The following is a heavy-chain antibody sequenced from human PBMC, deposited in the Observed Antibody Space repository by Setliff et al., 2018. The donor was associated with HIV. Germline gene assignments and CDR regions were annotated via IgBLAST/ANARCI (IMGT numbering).Heavy chain of an antibody. Sequence: SETLSLTCTVSGGSISSHYWSWIRQPPGKGLEWIGYIYYSGSSNYNPSLKSRVTMSVDTSKNQFSLNLTSVTAADTAVYYCARDRGSYNFWSGLARGDNWFDPWGQGTLVTVPQ. J-gene: IGHJ5*02. CDR3: ARDRGSYNFWSGLARGDNWFDP. V-gene: IGHV4-59*11. CDR1: GGSISSHY. D-gene: IGHD3-3*01. CDR2: IYYSGSS.